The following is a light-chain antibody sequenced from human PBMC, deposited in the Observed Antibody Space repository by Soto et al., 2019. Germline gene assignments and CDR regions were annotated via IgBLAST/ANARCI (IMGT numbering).Light chain of an antibody. V-gene: IGKV3-15*01. CDR3: QQYNNWPQT. CDR2: AAS. Sequence: EIVMTQSPATLSVSPGERATLSCRASQSVSSNLAWYQQKPGQAPRLLLDAASTSATAIAARFSGSGSGTEFTLTTRSPPTEDFAPYYCQQYNNWPQTFGQGTKVDIK. J-gene: IGKJ1*01. CDR1: QSVSSN.